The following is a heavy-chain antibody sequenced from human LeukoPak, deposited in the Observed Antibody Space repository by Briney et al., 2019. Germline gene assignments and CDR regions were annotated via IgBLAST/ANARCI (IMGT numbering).Heavy chain of an antibody. Sequence: PGRTLRLSCAVSGFTFCSYTISSVRQAPSTGLRCFSAISTSVASTYYVDSAKGRFNIYRDNSKSTVYLQMKSLRAEDTAVYYCAKGGGSRGYFDYWGQGTLVTVSS. J-gene: IGHJ4*02. CDR2: ISTSVAST. CDR3: AKGGGSRGYFDY. D-gene: IGHD1-26*01. V-gene: IGHV3-23*01. CDR1: GFTFCSYT.